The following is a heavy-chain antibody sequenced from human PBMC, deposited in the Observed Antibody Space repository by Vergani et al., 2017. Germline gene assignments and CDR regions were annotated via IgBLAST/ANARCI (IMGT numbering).Heavy chain of an antibody. CDR1: GFTFSSYG. V-gene: IGHV3-33*01. Sequence: QVQLVESGGGVVQPGRSLRLSCAASGFTFSSYGMHWVRQAPGKGLEWVAVIWYDGSNKYYADSVKGRFTISRDNSKNTLYLQMNSLRAEDTAVYYCARGRRPNSSSWYELGYWGQGTLVTVSS. D-gene: IGHD6-13*01. CDR2: IWYDGSNK. J-gene: IGHJ4*02. CDR3: ARGRRPNSSSWYELGY.